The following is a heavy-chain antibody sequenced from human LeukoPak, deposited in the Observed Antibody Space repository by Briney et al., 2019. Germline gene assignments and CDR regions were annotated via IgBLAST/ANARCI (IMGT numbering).Heavy chain of an antibody. CDR3: ARDGRRYYDSSEGWFDP. CDR2: IYHSGST. CDR1: GYSISSGYY. D-gene: IGHD3-22*01. V-gene: IGHV4-38-2*02. Sequence: PSETLSLTCTVSGYSISSGYYWGWIRQPPGKGLEWIGSIYHSGSTYYNPSLKSRVTISVDTSKNQFSLKLSSVTAADTAVYYCARDGRRYYDSSEGWFDPWGQGTLVTVSS. J-gene: IGHJ5*02.